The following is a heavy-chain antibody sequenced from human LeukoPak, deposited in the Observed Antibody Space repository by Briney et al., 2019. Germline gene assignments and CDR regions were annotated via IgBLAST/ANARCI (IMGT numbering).Heavy chain of an antibody. CDR1: GDSLSCGEYY. D-gene: IGHD2-15*01. CDR2: IYYSGTT. V-gene: IGHV4-30-4*01. CDR3: ATDLFSYTTLQYFDY. Sequence: SSETLLQACTISGDSLSCGEYYWSWIRQPPGKGLEWIGYIYYSGTTYYNPSLKSRVTISIDTSKNQISLKLSSVTAADTAVYYCATDLFSYTTLQYFDYWGQGALVTVSS. J-gene: IGHJ4*02.